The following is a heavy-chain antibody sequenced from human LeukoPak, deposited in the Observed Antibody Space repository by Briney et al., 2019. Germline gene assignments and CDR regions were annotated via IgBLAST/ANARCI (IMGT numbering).Heavy chain of an antibody. Sequence: GGSLRLSCAASGFTFDDYAMHWVRQAPGKGLEWVSTISWHSGNIVYADSVKGRFTIFRDSARSSLYLQMNSLSPEDTALYYCAKDGGPKTPGHCSTTTCYYYFAMDVWGQGTTVTVSS. CDR3: AKDGGPKTPGHCSTTTCYYYFAMDV. D-gene: IGHD2-2*01. V-gene: IGHV3-9*01. CDR2: ISWHSGNI. J-gene: IGHJ6*02. CDR1: GFTFDDYA.